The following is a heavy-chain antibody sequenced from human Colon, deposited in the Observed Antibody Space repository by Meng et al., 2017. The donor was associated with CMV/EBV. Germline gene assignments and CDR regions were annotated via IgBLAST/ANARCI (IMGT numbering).Heavy chain of an antibody. CDR2: IYPGDSDT. D-gene: IGHD1-26*01. CDR1: GYSFTTYW. V-gene: IGHV5-51*01. J-gene: IGHJ4*02. Sequence: GGSLRLSCKGSGYSFTTYWIGWVRQMPGKGLEWLGIIYPGDSDTRYSPSFQGQVTISADKSISTAYLQWSSLKASDTAMYYCARFVGVGATYWGQGTLVTISS. CDR3: ARFVGVGATY.